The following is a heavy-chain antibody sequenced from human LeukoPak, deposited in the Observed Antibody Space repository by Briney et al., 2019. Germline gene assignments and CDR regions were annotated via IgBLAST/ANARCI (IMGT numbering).Heavy chain of an antibody. CDR2: INSRGGSA. V-gene: IGHV3-23*01. J-gene: IGHJ6*02. Sequence: GGSLRLSCAASGFTFSSYAMSWVRQAPGKGLEWVSAINSRGGSAYTAYSAKGRFTISRDNSKNTLYLQMNSLRAEDTAVYYCAKDLDGYLSTMVRDNDFMDVWGQGTTVTVSS. CDR1: GFTFSSYA. D-gene: IGHD3-10*01. CDR3: AKDLDGYLSTMVRDNDFMDV.